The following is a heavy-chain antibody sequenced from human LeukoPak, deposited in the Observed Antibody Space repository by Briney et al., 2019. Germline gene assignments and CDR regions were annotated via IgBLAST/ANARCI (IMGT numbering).Heavy chain of an antibody. V-gene: IGHV3-23*01. J-gene: IGHJ4*02. D-gene: IGHD3-22*01. Sequence: GGSLRLSCAASGFTFSSYAMSWVRQAPGKGLEWVSAISGSGGSTYYADSVKGRFTISRDNSKNTLYLQVNSLRAEDTAVYYCAKDEITMIVVATPYYFDYWGQGTLVTVSS. CDR2: ISGSGGST. CDR3: AKDEITMIVVATPYYFDY. CDR1: GFTFSSYA.